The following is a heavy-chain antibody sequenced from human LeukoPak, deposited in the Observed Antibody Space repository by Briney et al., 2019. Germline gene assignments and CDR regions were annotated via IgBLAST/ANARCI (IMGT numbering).Heavy chain of an antibody. V-gene: IGHV3-30*18. CDR1: GFTFSSYG. Sequence: PGGSLRLSCAASGFTFSSYGMHWVRQAPGKGLEWVAVISYDGSNKYYADSVKGRFTISRDNSKNTLYLQMNSLRAEDTAVYYCAKSGSWIQLLDGYFDYWGQGTLVTVSS. CDR3: AKSGSWIQLLDGYFDY. D-gene: IGHD5-18*01. CDR2: ISYDGSNK. J-gene: IGHJ4*02.